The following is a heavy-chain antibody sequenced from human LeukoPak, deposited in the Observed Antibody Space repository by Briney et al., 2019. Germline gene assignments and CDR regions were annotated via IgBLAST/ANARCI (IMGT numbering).Heavy chain of an antibody. CDR1: GYTFTNNG. CDR2: ISAYNGDT. V-gene: IGHV1-18*01. Sequence: ASVKVSCKASGYTFTNNGITWVRQAPGQGLEWMGWISAYNGDTKYAQKLQGRVTMTTDISTSTAYMELRSLRSDDTAVYYCARNDYYGSGSYYSPLGYWGQGTLVTVSS. J-gene: IGHJ4*02. CDR3: ARNDYYGSGSYYSPLGY. D-gene: IGHD3-10*01.